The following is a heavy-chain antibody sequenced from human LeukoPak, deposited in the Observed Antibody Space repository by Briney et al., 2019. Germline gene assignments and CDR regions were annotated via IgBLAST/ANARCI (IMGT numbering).Heavy chain of an antibody. D-gene: IGHD1-1*01. CDR3: AKGQELDDGVFDS. Sequence: PGGSLRLLCAASGFTFSSIAMTWVPQAPGRGREWVTTNRSNGETTYNADSVKGRFTISRDNSKQTLYLKLNSLRVEDTAIYYCAKGQELDDGVFDSWGQGTLVTVSS. V-gene: IGHV3-23*01. J-gene: IGHJ4*02. CDR1: GFTFSSIA. CDR2: NRSNGETT.